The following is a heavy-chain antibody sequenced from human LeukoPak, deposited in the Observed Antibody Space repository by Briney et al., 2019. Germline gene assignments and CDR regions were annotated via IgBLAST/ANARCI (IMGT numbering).Heavy chain of an antibody. CDR3: ARGDYDFWSGYYGSPYFDY. Sequence: PGGSLRLSCAASGFTFSSYAMHWVRQAPGKGLEYVSAISSNGGSTYYANSVKSRFTISRDNSKNTLYLQMGSLRAEDVAVYYCARGDYDFWSGYYGSPYFDYWGQGTLVTVSS. V-gene: IGHV3-64*01. J-gene: IGHJ4*02. CDR2: ISSNGGST. CDR1: GFTFSSYA. D-gene: IGHD3-3*01.